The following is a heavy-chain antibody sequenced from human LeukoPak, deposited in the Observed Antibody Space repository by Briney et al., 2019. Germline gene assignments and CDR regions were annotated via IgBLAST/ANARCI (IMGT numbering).Heavy chain of an antibody. V-gene: IGHV4-38-2*02. Sequence: SETLSLTCTVSGYSISSGYYWGWIRQPPGKGLEWIGSIYHSGSTYYSPSLKSRVTISVDTSKNQFSLKLSSVTAADTAVYYCASGLRYFDLYYWGQGTLVTVSS. CDR2: IYHSGST. D-gene: IGHD3-9*01. CDR3: ASGLRYFDLYY. CDR1: GYSISSGYY. J-gene: IGHJ4*02.